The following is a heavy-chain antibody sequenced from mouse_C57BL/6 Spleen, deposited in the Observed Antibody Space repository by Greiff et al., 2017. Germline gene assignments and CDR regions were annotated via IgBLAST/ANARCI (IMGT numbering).Heavy chain of an antibody. D-gene: IGHD1-1*01. CDR1: GFTFSSYA. CDR3: ARGGLLRLYLDY. J-gene: IGHJ2*01. V-gene: IGHV5-4*03. Sequence: DVMLVEPGGGLVKPGGSLKLSCAASGFTFSSYAMSWVRQTPEKRLEWVATISDGGSYTYYPDNVKGRFTISRDNAKNNLYLQMSHLKSEDTAMYYCARGGLLRLYLDYWGQGTTLTVSS. CDR2: ISDGGSYT.